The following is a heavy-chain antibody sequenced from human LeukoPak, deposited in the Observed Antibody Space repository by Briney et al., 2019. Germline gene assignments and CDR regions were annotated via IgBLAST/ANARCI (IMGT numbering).Heavy chain of an antibody. J-gene: IGHJ4*02. Sequence: SVKVSCKASGGTFSSYAISWVRQAPGQGLEWMGGIIPIFGTANYAQKFQGRVTITADKSTSTAHMELSSLRSEDTAVYYCARERGSGSYPYFDYWGQGTLVTVSS. D-gene: IGHD3-10*01. V-gene: IGHV1-69*06. CDR3: ARERGSGSYPYFDY. CDR2: IIPIFGTA. CDR1: GGTFSSYA.